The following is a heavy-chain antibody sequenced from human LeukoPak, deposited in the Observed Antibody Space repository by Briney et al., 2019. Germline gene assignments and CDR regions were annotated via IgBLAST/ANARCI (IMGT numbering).Heavy chain of an antibody. D-gene: IGHD6-19*01. CDR1: GYTFTGYY. Sequence: GASVTVSCKASGYTFTGYYMHWVRQAPGQGLEWMGLINPTGGSTGYAQKFQGRVTMTRDMSTSTVYMELSSLRSEDTAVYYCARDFPSDGYSSGWGAFDIWGQGTMVTVSS. J-gene: IGHJ3*02. CDR2: INPTGGST. CDR3: ARDFPSDGYSSGWGAFDI. V-gene: IGHV1-46*01.